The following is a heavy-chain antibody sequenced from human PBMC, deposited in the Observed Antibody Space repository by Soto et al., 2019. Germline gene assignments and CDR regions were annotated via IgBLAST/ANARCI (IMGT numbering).Heavy chain of an antibody. D-gene: IGHD3-16*02. J-gene: IGHJ4*02. Sequence: EVQLLESGGGLVQPGGSLRLSCAASGFNFNIYAMSWVRQAPGKGLEWVCAISGSGESTYYADSVKGRFTISRDNSKNTLYLQMNNLRVEDKAVYYCADGGEWSFNFEYWGQGTLVTVFS. CDR3: ADGGEWSFNFEY. V-gene: IGHV3-23*01. CDR1: GFNFNIYA. CDR2: ISGSGEST.